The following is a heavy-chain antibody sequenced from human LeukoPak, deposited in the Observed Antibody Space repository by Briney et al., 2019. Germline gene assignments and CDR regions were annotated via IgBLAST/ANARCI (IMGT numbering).Heavy chain of an antibody. V-gene: IGHV3-48*04. CDR3: ARGRDGYNLVDAFDI. J-gene: IGHJ3*02. Sequence: GGSLRLSCAASGFTFGTYSMTWVRQAPGKGLEWVSSISDSGGTIYFADSVKGRFTISRDNAKNSLYLQMNSLRAEDTAVYYCARGRDGYNLVDAFDIWGQGIMVTVSS. CDR2: ISDSGGTI. D-gene: IGHD5-24*01. CDR1: GFTFGTYS.